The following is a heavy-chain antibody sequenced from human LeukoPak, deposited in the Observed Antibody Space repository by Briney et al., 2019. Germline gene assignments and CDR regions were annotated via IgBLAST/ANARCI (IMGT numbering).Heavy chain of an antibody. CDR3: ARGSGTDWFDP. CDR2: ISYEGSNK. Sequence: GRSLRLSCAASGFTFSSYAMHWVRQAPGKGLEGVAVISYEGSNKYYADSVKGRFTISRDNSKNTLYLQMNSLRAEDTAVYYCARGSGTDWFDPWGQGTLVTVSS. D-gene: IGHD1-14*01. CDR1: GFTFSSYA. V-gene: IGHV3-30-3*01. J-gene: IGHJ5*02.